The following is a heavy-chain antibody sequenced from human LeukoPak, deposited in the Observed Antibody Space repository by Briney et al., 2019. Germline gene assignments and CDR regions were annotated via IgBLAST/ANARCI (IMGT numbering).Heavy chain of an antibody. J-gene: IGHJ4*02. CDR2: IYYSGST. D-gene: IGHD6-19*01. V-gene: IGHV4-59*01. CDR3: ARGRDSSGWQADY. CDR1: GGSISSYY. Sequence: SETLSLTCTVSGGSISSYYWSWIRQPPGKGLEWIGYIYYSGSTNYNPSLKSRVTISVDTSKSQFSLKLSSVTAADTAVYYCARGRDSSGWQADYWGQGTLVTVSS.